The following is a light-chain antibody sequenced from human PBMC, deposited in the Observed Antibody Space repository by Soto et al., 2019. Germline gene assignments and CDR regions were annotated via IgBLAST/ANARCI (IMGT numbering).Light chain of an antibody. J-gene: IGLJ1*01. CDR3: SSYTSTTTLYV. CDR1: SSDVGGYNY. CDR2: EVS. Sequence: QSVLTQPASVSGSPGQSITISCTGTSSDVGGYNYVSWYQQHPGKAPKLMIYEVSNRPSRVSRRFSGSKSGNTASLTISGLQAEDEADYYCSSYTSTTTLYVFGTGTKLTVL. V-gene: IGLV2-14*01.